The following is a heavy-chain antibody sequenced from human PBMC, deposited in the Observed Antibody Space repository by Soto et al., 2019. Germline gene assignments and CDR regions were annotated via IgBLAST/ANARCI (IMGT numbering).Heavy chain of an antibody. V-gene: IGHV3-30*03. D-gene: IGHD3-3*01. CDR2: ISYDGSNQ. CDR3: AKDLTAVLGEVSWQDH. CDR1: GFDFRSYG. Sequence: QVQLVEXGGGVVXXXXSLRXXCAAXGFDFRSYGMHWVRQAPGXGXXXVAVISYDGSNQYYGDSVRGRFXIXXXXXXXXXXXXXXXXXXXXAAVYFCAKDLTAVLGEVSWQDHWGQGTLVTXXS. J-gene: IGHJ4*02.